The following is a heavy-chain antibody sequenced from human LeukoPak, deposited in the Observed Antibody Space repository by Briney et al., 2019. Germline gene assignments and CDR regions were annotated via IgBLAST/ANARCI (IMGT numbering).Heavy chain of an antibody. J-gene: IGHJ6*03. D-gene: IGHD5-18*01. Sequence: SVKVSCKASGGTFSSYAISWVRQAPGQGLEWMGGIIPIFGTANYAQKFQGRVTITADESTSTAYMELSSLRSEDTAMYYCAREPRDLDTAMDYYYYYMDVWGKGTTVTVSS. CDR3: AREPRDLDTAMDYYYYYMDV. CDR1: GGTFSSYA. CDR2: IIPIFGTA. V-gene: IGHV1-69*13.